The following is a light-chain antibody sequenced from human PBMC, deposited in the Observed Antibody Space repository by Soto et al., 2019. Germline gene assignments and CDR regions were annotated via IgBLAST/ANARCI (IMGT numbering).Light chain of an antibody. J-gene: IGLJ1*01. V-gene: IGLV2-14*01. CDR3: SSYTSSIPYV. CDR2: DVS. Sequence: QSALTQPASVSGSPGQSITISCTGTSSDVGGYNYVSWYQQHPGKAPKLMIYDVSNRPSGVSNRFSGCKSGNTASLTISGLQAEDEADYYCSSYTSSIPYVFGTGTKLTVL. CDR1: SSDVGGYNY.